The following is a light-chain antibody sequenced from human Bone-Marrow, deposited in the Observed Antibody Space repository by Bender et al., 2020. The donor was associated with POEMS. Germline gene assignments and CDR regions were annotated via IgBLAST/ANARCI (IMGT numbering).Light chain of an antibody. Sequence: IGGNAVNWWQQLPGTAPKLLIYGNDQRPSGVPDRFSGFKSGTSASLAISGLQFEDEADYFCSAWDGILNGWVFGGGTELTVL. CDR2: GND. V-gene: IGLV1-44*01. CDR1: IGGNA. CDR3: SAWDGILNGWV. J-gene: IGLJ3*02.